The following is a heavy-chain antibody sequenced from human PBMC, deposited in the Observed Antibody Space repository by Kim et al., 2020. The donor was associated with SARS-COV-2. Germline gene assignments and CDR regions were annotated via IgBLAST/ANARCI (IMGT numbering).Heavy chain of an antibody. CDR2: IYYSGST. CDR1: GGSISSYY. V-gene: IGHV4-59*01. D-gene: IGHD5-18*01. J-gene: IGHJ5*02. Sequence: SETLSLTCTVSGGSISSYYWSWIRQPPGKGLEWIGYIYYSGSTNYNPSLKSRVTISVDTSKNQFSLKLSSVTAADTAVYYCARFKAGSSGYSYGLNWFDPWGPGTLVTVSP. CDR3: ARFKAGSSGYSYGLNWFDP.